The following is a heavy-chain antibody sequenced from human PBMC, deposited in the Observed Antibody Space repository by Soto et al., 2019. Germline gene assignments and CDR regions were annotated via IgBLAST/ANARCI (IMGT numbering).Heavy chain of an antibody. J-gene: IGHJ4*02. CDR3: AGESDSDQSGSGSGGDFDY. D-gene: IGHD3-10*01. CDR2: INPNSGGT. Sequence: QVQLVQSGAEVKKPGASVKVSCKASGYTFTGYYMHWVRQAPGQGLEWMGWINPNSGGTNYAQKFQGWVTMTRDTSISTAYMELSRLRSDDTAVYYCAGESDSDQSGSGSGGDFDYRGQGTLVTVSS. V-gene: IGHV1-2*04. CDR1: GYTFTGYY.